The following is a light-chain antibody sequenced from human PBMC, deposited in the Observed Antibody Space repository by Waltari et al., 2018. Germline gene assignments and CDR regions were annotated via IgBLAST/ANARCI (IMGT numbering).Light chain of an antibody. CDR2: DTS. CDR3: QQRITWPIT. V-gene: IGKV3-11*01. CDR1: QSVSSY. Sequence: EIVLTQSPGTLSLSPVERATLSCRASQSVSSYLAWYQQKPGQAPRLLIYDTSNRATGIPARFSGSGSGTDFTLTISSLEPEDFAVYHCQQRITWPITFGQGTRLEIK. J-gene: IGKJ5*01.